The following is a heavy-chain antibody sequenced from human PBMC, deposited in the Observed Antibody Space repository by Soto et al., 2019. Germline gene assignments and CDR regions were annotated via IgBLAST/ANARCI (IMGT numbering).Heavy chain of an antibody. J-gene: IGHJ4*02. D-gene: IGHD4-17*01. CDR2: ISSSGRNT. V-gene: IGHV3-23*01. Sequence: QPGGSLRLSCAASGFTFSSYAMSWVRQAPGKGLEWVSTISSSGRNTYYADSVKGRFTISRDKSKNTFYMQMNSLRAEDTATYYCAKDRGGNTVADFDYWGQGTLVTVSS. CDR3: AKDRGGNTVADFDY. CDR1: GFTFSSYA.